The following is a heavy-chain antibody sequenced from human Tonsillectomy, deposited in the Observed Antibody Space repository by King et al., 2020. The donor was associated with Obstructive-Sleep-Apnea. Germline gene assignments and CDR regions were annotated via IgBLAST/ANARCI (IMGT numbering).Heavy chain of an antibody. D-gene: IGHD3-22*01. CDR3: ARGYYYDSNGYYLGY. CDR2: IDSSDSYT. CDR1: GYSFTSYW. J-gene: IGHJ4*02. V-gene: IGHV5-10-1*01. Sequence: VQLVESGAEVKKPGESLRISCKGSGYSFTSYWINWVRQMPGKGLEWMGRIDSSDSYTNYSPSFQGHVTISVDKSISTAFLQWSSLKASDTAIYYCARGYYYDSNGYYLGYWGQGTLVTVSS.